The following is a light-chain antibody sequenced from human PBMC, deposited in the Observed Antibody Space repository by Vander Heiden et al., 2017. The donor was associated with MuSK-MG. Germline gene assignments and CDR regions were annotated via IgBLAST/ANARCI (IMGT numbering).Light chain of an antibody. CDR3: QHLNCYLVT. CDR1: QGISSA. Sequence: AIQLTQSPSSLSASVGDRVTIACRASQGISSALAWYHQEPGKAPKLLFDDASSLESGVPARCSGSGSGTVCTRTISSLQPEDVATYYRQHLNCYLVTFGQGTRLEIK. V-gene: IGKV1-13*02. CDR2: DAS. J-gene: IGKJ5*01.